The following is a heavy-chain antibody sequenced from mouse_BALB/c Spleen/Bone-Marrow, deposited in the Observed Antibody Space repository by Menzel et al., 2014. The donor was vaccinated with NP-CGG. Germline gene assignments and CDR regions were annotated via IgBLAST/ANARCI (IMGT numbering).Heavy chain of an antibody. CDR2: ISSGSSTI. CDR1: GFTFSSLG. J-gene: IGHJ4*01. V-gene: IGHV5-17*02. CDR3: ARWGYYYAMDY. Sequence: EVQVVESGGGLVQPGGSRKLSCAASGFTFSSLGMHWVRQAPEKGLEWVAYISSGSSTIYYADTVKGRFTISRDNPKNTLFLQMTSLRSEDTAMYYCARWGYYYAMDYWGQGTSVTVSS.